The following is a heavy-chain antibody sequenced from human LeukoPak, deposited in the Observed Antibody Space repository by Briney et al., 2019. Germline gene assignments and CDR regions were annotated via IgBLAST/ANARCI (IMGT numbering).Heavy chain of an antibody. CDR1: GGSISSYY. D-gene: IGHD6-13*01. Sequence: NPSETLSLTCTVSGGSISSYYWSWIRQPPGKGLEWIGYIYYSGSTNYNPSLKSRVTISVDTSKNQFSLKLSSVTAADTAVYYCAREVYSSSWTRHLYYYYYYMDVWGKGTTVTVSS. V-gene: IGHV4-59*01. J-gene: IGHJ6*03. CDR3: AREVYSSSWTRHLYYYYYYMDV. CDR2: IYYSGST.